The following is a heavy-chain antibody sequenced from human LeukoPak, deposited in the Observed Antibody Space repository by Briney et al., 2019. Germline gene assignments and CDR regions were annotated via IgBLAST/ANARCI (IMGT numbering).Heavy chain of an antibody. Sequence: SGTLSLTCAVSGGSISSSNWWSWVRQPPGKGLEWIGEIYHTGSTNYNPSLKSRVTISVDKSKNQFSLKLISVTAADTAVYYCARDGSRYYDFWSGYPPFDYWGQGTLVTVSS. CDR3: ARDGSRYYDFWSGYPPFDY. V-gene: IGHV4-4*02. J-gene: IGHJ4*02. D-gene: IGHD3-3*01. CDR2: IYHTGST. CDR1: GGSISSSNW.